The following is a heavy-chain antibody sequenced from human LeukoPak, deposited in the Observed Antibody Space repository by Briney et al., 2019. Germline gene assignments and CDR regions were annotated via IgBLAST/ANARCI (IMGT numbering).Heavy chain of an antibody. CDR2: ISSSSSYI. J-gene: IGHJ6*03. V-gene: IGHV3-21*01. CDR1: GFTFSSYS. CDR3: ARLSGDNFYYIDV. D-gene: IGHD5-12*01. Sequence: GGSLRLSCAASGFTFSSYSMNWVRQAPGKGLEWVSSISSSSSYIYYADSVKGRFTISRDNANNSLYLQMNSLRAEDTALYYCARLSGDNFYYIDVWGKGTTVTVSS.